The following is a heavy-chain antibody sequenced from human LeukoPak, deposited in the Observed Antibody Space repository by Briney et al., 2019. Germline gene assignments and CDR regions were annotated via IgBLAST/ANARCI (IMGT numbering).Heavy chain of an antibody. CDR1: GYSFTSYW. D-gene: IGHD2-15*01. CDR3: ARAFAYCSGGSCYPDY. Sequence: GESLKISCKGSGYSFTSYWISWVRQMPGKGLEWMGRIDTSDSYTNYSPSFQGHVTISADKSMSTAYLQWSSLKASDTAMYYCARAFAYCSGGSCYPDYWGQGTLVTVSS. CDR2: IDTSDSYT. V-gene: IGHV5-10-1*01. J-gene: IGHJ4*02.